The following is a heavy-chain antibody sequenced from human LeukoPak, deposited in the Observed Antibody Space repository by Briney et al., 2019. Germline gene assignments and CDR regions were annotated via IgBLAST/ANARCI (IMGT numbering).Heavy chain of an antibody. D-gene: IGHD1-1*01. J-gene: IGHJ6*03. V-gene: IGHV4-59*08. CDR1: GASMSSFY. CDR2: IFNSGTT. CDR3: ARGTSYYYYMDV. Sequence: PSETLSLTCTVSGASMSSFYWTWIRQPSGEGLEWIGNIFNSGTTNYNPSLKSRVTISVDASKNQFSLKLSSVTAADTAVYYCARGTSYYYYMDVWGKGTTVTVSS.